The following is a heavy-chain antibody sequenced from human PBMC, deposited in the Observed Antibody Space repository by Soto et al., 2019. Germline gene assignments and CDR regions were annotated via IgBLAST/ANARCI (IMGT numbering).Heavy chain of an antibody. J-gene: IGHJ6*02. Sequence: EVQLLESGGGLVQPGGSLRLSCAASGFTFSSYAMSWVRQAPGKGLEWVSAISGSGGSTYYADSVKGRFTISRDNSKNTLYLQMNSLRAEDTAVYYCARASLGDGLWLSQYYYYYGMDVWGQGTTVTVSS. CDR3: ARASLGDGLWLSQYYYYYGMDV. CDR1: GFTFSSYA. D-gene: IGHD5-18*01. CDR2: ISGSGGST. V-gene: IGHV3-23*01.